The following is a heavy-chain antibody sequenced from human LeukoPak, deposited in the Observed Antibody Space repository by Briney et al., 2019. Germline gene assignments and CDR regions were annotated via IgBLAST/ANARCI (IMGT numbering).Heavy chain of an antibody. CDR2: INPSFGST. D-gene: IGHD4-23*01. J-gene: IGHJ4*02. Sequence: ASVKVSCKASGYTFTDYYIHWVRQAPGQGLEWVGIINPSFGSTTYAQSFQGRVAMTRDTSTSTVYMELSSLRSEDTAVYYCARELRSVETPRYHYFDYWGQGTLVTVSS. V-gene: IGHV1-46*01. CDR3: ARELRSVETPRYHYFDY. CDR1: GYTFTDYY.